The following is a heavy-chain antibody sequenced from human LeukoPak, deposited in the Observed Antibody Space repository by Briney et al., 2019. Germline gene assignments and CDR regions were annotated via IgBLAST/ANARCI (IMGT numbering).Heavy chain of an antibody. J-gene: IGHJ5*02. CDR3: ARGGTTVTGFDP. V-gene: IGHV4-31*03. CDR1: GGSISSGGYY. CDR2: IYYSGST. Sequence: PSQTLSLTCTVSGGSISSGGYYWNWIRQHPGKGLEWIGYIYYSGSTYYNPSLKSRVTISVDTSKNQFSLKLSSVTAADTAVYYCARGGTTVTGFDPWGQGTLVTVSS. D-gene: IGHD4-17*01.